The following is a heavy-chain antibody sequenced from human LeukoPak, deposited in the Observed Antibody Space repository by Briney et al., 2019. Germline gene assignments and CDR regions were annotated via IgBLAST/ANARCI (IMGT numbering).Heavy chain of an antibody. V-gene: IGHV3-48*04. CDR2: ISSSISAI. D-gene: IGHD6-13*01. CDR3: TRRPYSSSWYYFDY. J-gene: IGHJ4*02. Sequence: GGSLRLSCAASGFTFSSYSMNWVRQAPGKGLEWVSYISSSISAIYYADSVEGRFTISRDNAKNSLYLQMSSLRVEDTAVYYCTRRPYSSSWYYFDYWGQGTLVTVSS. CDR1: GFTFSSYS.